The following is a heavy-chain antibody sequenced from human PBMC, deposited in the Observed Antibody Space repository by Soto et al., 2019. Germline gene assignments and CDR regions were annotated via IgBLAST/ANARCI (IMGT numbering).Heavy chain of an antibody. CDR2: INPSGGST. V-gene: IGHV1-46*01. D-gene: IGHD6-19*01. J-gene: IGHJ4*02. CDR3: ARGDSNGWYFDY. CDR1: GYRFTTYQ. Sequence: ASVKVSCKASGYRFTTYQMHWVRQAPGQGLEWMGTINPSGGSTSYAQRFQGRVTMTRDTSTSTVYMQLISLRSEDTALYYCARGDSNGWYFDYWGQGTLVTVSS.